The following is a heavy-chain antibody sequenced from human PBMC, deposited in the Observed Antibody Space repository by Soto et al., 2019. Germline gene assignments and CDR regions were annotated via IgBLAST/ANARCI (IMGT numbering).Heavy chain of an antibody. CDR2: IIPIFGTA. CDR1: GCTFSSYA. V-gene: IGHV1-69*06. CDR3: ARSPLYTIIVDDAPYCYYYGMDV. D-gene: IGHD3-22*01. J-gene: IGHJ6*01. Sequence: SMKFSFNASGCTFSSYAISWVRQAPGQVLDCIGGIIPIFGTANYAQKFKGRVTITADKSTSTAYMELSSLRSEDTAVYYCARSPLYTIIVDDAPYCYYYGMDVWRRWATVTVSS.